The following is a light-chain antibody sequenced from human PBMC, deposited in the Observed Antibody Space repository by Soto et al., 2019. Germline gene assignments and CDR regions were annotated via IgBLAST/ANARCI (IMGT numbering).Light chain of an antibody. CDR3: CSLTTSHTYV. Sequence: QSALIQPASVSGSPGQSITISCTGTHSDVGGFDYVSWFQQYPGRAPKLLIFDVRDRPSGVSNRFSGSKSGATASLTISGLQADDEADYYCCSLTTSHTYVFGSGTKLTVL. CDR2: DVR. V-gene: IGLV2-14*03. CDR1: HSDVGGFDY. J-gene: IGLJ1*01.